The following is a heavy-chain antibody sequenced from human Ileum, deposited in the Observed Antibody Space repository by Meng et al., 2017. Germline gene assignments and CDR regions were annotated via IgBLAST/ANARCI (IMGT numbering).Heavy chain of an antibody. J-gene: IGHJ5*02. CDR3: ARRVGATPYAYNWLDP. D-gene: IGHD1-26*01. CDR2: IDHSGGT. CDR1: GGSFSGYN. Sequence: QVQLHQCGAGLLKHSETLSRTGGAYGGSFSGYNWSWSRQPQGKGLEWIGEIDHSGGTNYNPSLKNRVTISVDTSNNRFSLKLSSVKAADTALYFCARRVGATPYAYNWLDPWGQGTLVTVSS. V-gene: IGHV4-34*01.